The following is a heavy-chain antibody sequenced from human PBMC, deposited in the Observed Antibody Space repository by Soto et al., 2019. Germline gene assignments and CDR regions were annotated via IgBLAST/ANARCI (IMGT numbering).Heavy chain of an antibody. Sequence: PGKGLEWVSAISGSGGSTYYADSVKGRFTISRDNSKNTLYLQMNSLRAEDTAVYYCAKGPAQSLRIFDPWGQGTLVTVSS. D-gene: IGHD2-2*01. V-gene: IGHV3-23*01. J-gene: IGHJ5*02. CDR3: AKGPAQSLRIFDP. CDR2: ISGSGGST.